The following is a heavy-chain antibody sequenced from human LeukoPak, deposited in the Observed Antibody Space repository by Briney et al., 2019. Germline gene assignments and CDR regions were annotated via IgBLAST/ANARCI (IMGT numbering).Heavy chain of an antibody. J-gene: IGHJ5*02. CDR1: GFIFEKST. V-gene: IGHV3-43*01. D-gene: IGHD5-18*01. CDR3: ATGDVDSPMNLYL. Sequence: GGSLRLTCAASGFIFEKSTMHWVRQAPGKGLEWVSLINWDGGTTHYAGSVKGRFTISRDNSKNSLYLQLNSLTSDDTALYYCATGDVDSPMNLYLWAQGTLVTVSS. CDR2: INWDGGTT.